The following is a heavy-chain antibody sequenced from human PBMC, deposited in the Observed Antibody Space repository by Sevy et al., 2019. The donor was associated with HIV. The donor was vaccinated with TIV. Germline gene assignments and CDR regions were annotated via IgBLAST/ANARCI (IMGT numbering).Heavy chain of an antibody. D-gene: IGHD6-19*01. CDR1: GGSTSSYY. CDR2: IYYSGAT. CDR3: ARGIASSRTMAGNY. J-gene: IGHJ4*02. Sequence: SETLSLTCTVSGGSTSSYYWTWIRQPPGKGLEWIGYIYYSGATTYNPSLKSRVTKSIDTSKNQFSLKLSSVTAADTAVYYCARGIASSRTMAGNYWGQGTLVTVSS. V-gene: IGHV4-59*01.